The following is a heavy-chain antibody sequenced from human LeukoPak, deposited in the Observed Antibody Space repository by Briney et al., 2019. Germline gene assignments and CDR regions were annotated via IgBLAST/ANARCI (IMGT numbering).Heavy chain of an antibody. V-gene: IGHV1-46*01. CDR3: ARRYCSTISCYFDY. Sequence: ASVKVSCKASGYTFTNYYMHWVRQAPGQGLEWVGIINPTGGRATYPQKFQGRVTMTRDTSTNTVYLELSSLRFEDTAVYYCARRYCSTISCYFDYWGQGTLVTVSS. CDR1: GYTFTNYY. D-gene: IGHD2-2*01. J-gene: IGHJ4*02. CDR2: INPTGGRA.